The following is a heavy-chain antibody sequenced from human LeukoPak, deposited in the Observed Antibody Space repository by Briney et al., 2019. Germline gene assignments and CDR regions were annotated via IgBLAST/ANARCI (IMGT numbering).Heavy chain of an antibody. J-gene: IGHJ4*02. CDR2: IYSGGST. CDR1: GFTVSSNF. V-gene: IGHV3-66*01. D-gene: IGHD3-10*01. CDR3: ARGGDSLHY. Sequence: PGGSLRLSCAASGFTVSSNFMTWVRQAPGQGLEWVPVIYSGGSTYYADSVKDRFTISRDNSKNMLYLQMNSLRAEDTAVYYCARGGDSLHYWGQGTLVTVSS.